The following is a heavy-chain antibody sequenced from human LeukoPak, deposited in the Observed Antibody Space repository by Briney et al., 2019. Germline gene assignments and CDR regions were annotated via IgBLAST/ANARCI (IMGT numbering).Heavy chain of an antibody. J-gene: IGHJ4*02. V-gene: IGHV1-18*03. CDR3: ARDPSNTVGRNIYFDY. Sequence: ASVKVSCKASGFAFNKYGFSWVRQAPGQGPEWLGWISAYDGRTNYAQNLQGRLTLTTDTSTTTAYMELRSLTSDDMAVYYCARDPSNTVGRNIYFDYWGQGTLVTVSS. CDR1: GFAFNKYG. D-gene: IGHD1-14*01. CDR2: ISAYDGRT.